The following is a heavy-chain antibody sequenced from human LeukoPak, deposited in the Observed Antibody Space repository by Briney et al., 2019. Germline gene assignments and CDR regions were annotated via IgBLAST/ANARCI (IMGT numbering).Heavy chain of an antibody. CDR1: GGSISSYY. V-gene: IGHV4-59*01. J-gene: IGHJ4*02. D-gene: IGHD2-2*01. CDR3: ASSGYCSSTSCSDYFDY. CDR2: IYYSGST. Sequence: SETLSLTCTVSGGSISSYYWSWIRQPPGKGLEWIGYIYYSGSTNYNPSLKSRVTISVDTSKNQFSLKLSSVTAADTAVYYCASSGYCSSTSCSDYFDYWGQGTLVTVSS.